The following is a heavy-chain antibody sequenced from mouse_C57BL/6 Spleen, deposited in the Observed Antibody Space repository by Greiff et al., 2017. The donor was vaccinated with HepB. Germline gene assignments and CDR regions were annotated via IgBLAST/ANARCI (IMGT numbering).Heavy chain of an antibody. V-gene: IGHV1-52*01. CDR2: IDPSDSET. CDR3: AKWDSTVVAFDC. Sequence: QVQLQQPGAELVRPGSSVKLSCKASGYTFTSYWMHWVKQRPIQGLEWIGNIDPSDSETHYNQKFKDKATLTVDKSSSTAYMQLSSLTSEDSAVYYCAKWDSTVVAFDCWGQGTTLTVSS. D-gene: IGHD1-1*01. CDR1: GYTFTSYW. J-gene: IGHJ2*01.